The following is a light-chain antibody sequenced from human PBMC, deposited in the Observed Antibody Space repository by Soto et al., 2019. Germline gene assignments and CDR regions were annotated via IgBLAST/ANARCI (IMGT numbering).Light chain of an antibody. CDR3: QQYNSYPWT. CDR2: DVS. CDR1: QSISGW. Sequence: DIQMTQSPSSLSASVGDRVTITCRASQSISGWLAWYQQKPGKAPKLLIYDVSSLESGVPSRFSGSGSGTEFTLAISSLQPDDFATYYCQQYNSYPWTFGQVTKGDIK. J-gene: IGKJ1*01. V-gene: IGKV1-5*01.